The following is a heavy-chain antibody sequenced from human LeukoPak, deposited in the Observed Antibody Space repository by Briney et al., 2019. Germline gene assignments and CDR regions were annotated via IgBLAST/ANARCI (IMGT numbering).Heavy chain of an antibody. CDR3: ARASGYDSSGYYCDYFDY. J-gene: IGHJ4*02. CDR1: GGSLSGYY. Sequence: SETLSLTCAVYGGSLSGYYWSWIRQPPGKGLEWIGEINHSGSTNYNPSLKSRVTISVDTSKNQFSLKLSSVTAADTAVYYCARASGYDSSGYYCDYFDYWGQGTLVTVSS. V-gene: IGHV4-34*01. CDR2: INHSGST. D-gene: IGHD3-22*01.